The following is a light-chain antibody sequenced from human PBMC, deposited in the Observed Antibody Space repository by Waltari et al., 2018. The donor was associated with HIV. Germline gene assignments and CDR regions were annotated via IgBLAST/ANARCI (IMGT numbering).Light chain of an antibody. CDR3: QQRYNWPPLYT. J-gene: IGKJ2*01. V-gene: IGKV1-39*01. Sequence: DIQVTQSPSSLSASIGDRVTITCRASQSIINHLNWFQQKPGTAPHLLIYAGSFLQHGVPSRFRGSGSGTDFTLTISSLEPEDFAVYYCQQRYNWPPLYTFGQGTKLEIK. CDR1: QSIINH. CDR2: AGS.